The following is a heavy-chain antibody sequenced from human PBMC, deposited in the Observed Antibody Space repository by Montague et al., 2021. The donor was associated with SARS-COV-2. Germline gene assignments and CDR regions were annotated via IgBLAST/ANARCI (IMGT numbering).Heavy chain of an antibody. J-gene: IGHJ3*02. CDR3: ARPLVRGVPKAFDI. Sequence: SETLSLTRTVSGGSITRNYYWGWIRQPPGKGLEWVGNIYYSGTTXINPSLESRVTISVDASKNQFSLNLTSVTAADTAVYYCARPLVRGVPKAFDIWGQGALVIDSS. V-gene: IGHV4-39*01. CDR2: IYYSGTT. CDR1: GGSITRNYY. D-gene: IGHD3-10*01.